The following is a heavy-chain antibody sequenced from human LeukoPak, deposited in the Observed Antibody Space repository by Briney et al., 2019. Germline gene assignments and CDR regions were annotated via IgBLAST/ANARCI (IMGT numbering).Heavy chain of an antibody. CDR1: GFTFSSYG. Sequence: AGPLRLSRAASGFTFSSYGMHWVRQAPGKGLEWVAFIRYDGSNKYYADSVKGRFTISRDNSKNTLYLQMNSLRAEDTAVYYCAKDWGYSYGFFDYWGQGTLVTVSS. J-gene: IGHJ4*02. D-gene: IGHD5-18*01. CDR3: AKDWGYSYGFFDY. CDR2: IRYDGSNK. V-gene: IGHV3-30*02.